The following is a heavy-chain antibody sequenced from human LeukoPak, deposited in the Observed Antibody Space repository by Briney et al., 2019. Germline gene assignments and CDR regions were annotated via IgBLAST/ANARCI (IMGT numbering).Heavy chain of an antibody. CDR3: ARDQRDMYYYYGMDV. D-gene: IGHD2-15*01. V-gene: IGHV3-21*01. Sequence: PGGSLRLSCAASGFTFSSYTMNWVRQAPGKGLEWVSSISSSNQYIYYADSLKGRFTISRDNAKNPLYLQMNGLRADDTGVYYCARDQRDMYYYYGMDVWGQGTTVTVSS. CDR2: ISSSNQYI. J-gene: IGHJ6*02. CDR1: GFTFSSYT.